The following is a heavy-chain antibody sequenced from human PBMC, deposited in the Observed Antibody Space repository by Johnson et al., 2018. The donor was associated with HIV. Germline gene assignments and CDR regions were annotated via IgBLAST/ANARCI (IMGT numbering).Heavy chain of an antibody. J-gene: IGHJ3*02. V-gene: IGHV3-64*01. CDR1: GFTFSGYA. Sequence: MQLVESGGGLVQPGGSLRLSCAASGFTFSGYAMHWVRQAPGKGLQYVSAISSNGGSTFYANSVKGRFTISRDNSKNTLYLQMGSLRTEDTAVYYCARDLRLSYDAFDIWGQGTMVTVSS. CDR2: ISSNGGST. CDR3: ARDLRLSYDAFDI. D-gene: IGHD2-8*01.